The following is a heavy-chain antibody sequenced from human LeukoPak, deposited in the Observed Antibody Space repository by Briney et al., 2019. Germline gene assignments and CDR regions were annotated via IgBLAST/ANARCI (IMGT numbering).Heavy chain of an antibody. J-gene: IGHJ4*02. CDR2: IWYDGSNK. Sequence: HPGGSLRHSCAASGFTFSSYGMHWVRQAPGKGLEWVAVIWYDGSNKYYADSVKGRFTISRDNSKNTLYLQMNSLRAEDTAVYYCAKDPCDCDRCYSFDYWGQGTLVTVSS. V-gene: IGHV3-33*06. D-gene: IGHD2/OR15-2a*01. CDR1: GFTFSSYG. CDR3: AKDPCDCDRCYSFDY.